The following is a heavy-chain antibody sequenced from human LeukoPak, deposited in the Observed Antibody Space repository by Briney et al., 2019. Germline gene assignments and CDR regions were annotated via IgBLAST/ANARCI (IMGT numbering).Heavy chain of an antibody. V-gene: IGHV4-4*02. D-gene: IGHD6-13*01. CDR2: IYHSGST. Sequence: PSETLSLTCAVSGGSISSNNWWNWVRQPPGKGLEWIGQIYHSGSTNYNPSLKSRVTISVDKSKNQFSLRLSSVTAADTAVYYCARIVAATVMPGWFDPWGQGTLVTVSS. CDR1: GGSISSNNW. CDR3: ARIVAATVMPGWFDP. J-gene: IGHJ5*02.